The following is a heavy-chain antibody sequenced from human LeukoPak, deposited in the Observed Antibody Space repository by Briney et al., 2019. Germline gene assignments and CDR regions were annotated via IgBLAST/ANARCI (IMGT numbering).Heavy chain of an antibody. V-gene: IGHV4-38-2*02. J-gene: IGHJ6*03. Sequence: PSETLSLTCTVSGYSISSGYYWGWIRQPPGKGLEWIGSIYHSGSTYYNPSLKSRVTISVDTSKNQFSLKLSSVTAADTAVYYCARVQTKDTAMYYYYYMDVWGKGTTVTISS. CDR1: GYSISSGYY. CDR3: ARVQTKDTAMYYYYYMDV. CDR2: IYHSGST. D-gene: IGHD5-18*01.